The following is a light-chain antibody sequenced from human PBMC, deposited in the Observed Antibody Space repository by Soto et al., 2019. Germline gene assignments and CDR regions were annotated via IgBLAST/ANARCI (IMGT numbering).Light chain of an antibody. CDR1: SSDVGGYNY. J-gene: IGLJ1*01. Sequence: QSVLTQPASVSGSPGQSITISCTGTSSDVGGYNYVSLYQQHPGKAPNLMIYEVSNRPSGVSNRFSGSKSGNTASLTVSGLKAEAEADYYCSSYTSSRTHVFGTGTKVT. V-gene: IGLV2-14*01. CDR3: SSYTSSRTHV. CDR2: EVS.